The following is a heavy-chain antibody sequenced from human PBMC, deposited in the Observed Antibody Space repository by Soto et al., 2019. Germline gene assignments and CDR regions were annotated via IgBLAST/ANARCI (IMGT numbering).Heavy chain of an antibody. V-gene: IGHV5-10-1*01. CDR2: IDPSDSYT. CDR3: ASPDGYGDYPGC. D-gene: IGHD4-17*01. Sequence: PGESLKISCKGSGYSFTSYWISWVRQMPGKGLEWMGRIDPSDSYTNYSPSFQGHVTISADKSISTAYLQWSSLKASDTAMYYCASPDGYGDYPGCWGQGTRVTVAS. J-gene: IGHJ4*02. CDR1: GYSFTSYW.